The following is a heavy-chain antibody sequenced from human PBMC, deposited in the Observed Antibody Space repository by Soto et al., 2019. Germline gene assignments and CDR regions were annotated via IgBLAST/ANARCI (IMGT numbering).Heavy chain of an antibody. D-gene: IGHD2-21*02. CDR2: ISSSYYI. Sequence: EVQLVESGGGLVKPGGSLRLSCAASGFTFSSYTMKWVRQAPGKGLEWVASISSSYYIKYADSVKGRFTISRDNAKNSLYRQMNSLRAEDTAVYYCARGDVVVLTATSNFDYWGQGTLVTVSS. CDR3: ARGDVVVLTATSNFDY. CDR1: GFTFSSYT. V-gene: IGHV3-21*01. J-gene: IGHJ4*02.